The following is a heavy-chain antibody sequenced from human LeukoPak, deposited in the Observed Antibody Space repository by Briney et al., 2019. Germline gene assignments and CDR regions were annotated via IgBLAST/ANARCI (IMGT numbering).Heavy chain of an antibody. Sequence: GASVKVSCKASGGTFSSYAISWVRQAPGQGLEWMGGIIPIFGTANYAQKFQGRVTITADESTSTAYMELSSLRSEDTAVYYCASGGGYCSGGSCYLLDYWGQGTLVTVSS. J-gene: IGHJ4*02. CDR1: GGTFSSYA. CDR3: ASGGGYCSGGSCYLLDY. CDR2: IIPIFGTA. D-gene: IGHD2-15*01. V-gene: IGHV1-69*13.